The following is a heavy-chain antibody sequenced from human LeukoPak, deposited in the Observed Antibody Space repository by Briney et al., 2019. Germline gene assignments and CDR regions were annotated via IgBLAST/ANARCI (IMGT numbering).Heavy chain of an antibody. Sequence: ASVKVSCKASGYSFTNYAMNWVRQAPGQGLEWMGWISAYNGHTKYVQKLQGRVTMTTGTSTSTVYMDLRSLRSDDTAVYYCARDPRHRLVWFGEETQFYYMDVWGKGTTVTISS. CDR3: ARDPRHRLVWFGEETQFYYMDV. CDR2: ISAYNGHT. J-gene: IGHJ6*03. D-gene: IGHD3-10*01. V-gene: IGHV1-18*01. CDR1: GYSFTNYA.